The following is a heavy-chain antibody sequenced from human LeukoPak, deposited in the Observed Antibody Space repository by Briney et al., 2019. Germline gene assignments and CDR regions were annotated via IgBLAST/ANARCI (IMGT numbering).Heavy chain of an antibody. CDR1: GGSISSYY. Sequence: SETLSLTCTVSGGSISSYYWSWIRQPPGKGLEWIGYIYYSGSTNYNPSLKSRVTISVDTSKNQFSLKLSSVTAADTAVYYCAGRDFWSGYYPTKYWGQGTLVTVSS. CDR2: IYYSGST. CDR3: AGRDFWSGYYPTKY. V-gene: IGHV4-59*01. J-gene: IGHJ4*02. D-gene: IGHD3-3*01.